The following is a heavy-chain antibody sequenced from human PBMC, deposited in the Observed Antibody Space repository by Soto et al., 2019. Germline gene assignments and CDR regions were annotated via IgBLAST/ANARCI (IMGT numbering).Heavy chain of an antibody. D-gene: IGHD6-13*01. V-gene: IGHV3-30-3*01. CDR1: GFTFSSYA. Sequence: QVQLVESGGGVVQPGRSLRLSCAASGFTFSSYAMHWVRQALGKGLEWVAVISYDGSNKYYADSVKGRFTISRDNSKNTLYLQMNSLRAEDTAVYYCARSIAAAAWMDVWGQGTTVTVSS. CDR3: ARSIAAAAWMDV. CDR2: ISYDGSNK. J-gene: IGHJ6*02.